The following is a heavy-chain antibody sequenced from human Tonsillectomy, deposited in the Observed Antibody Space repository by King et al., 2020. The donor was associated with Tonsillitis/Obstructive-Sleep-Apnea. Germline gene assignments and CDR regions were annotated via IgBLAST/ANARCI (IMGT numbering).Heavy chain of an antibody. D-gene: IGHD2-15*01. J-gene: IGHJ4*02. CDR1: GYTFTIYG. V-gene: IGHV1-18*01. CDR2: ISAYSGDT. Sequence: VQLVQSGAEVKKPGASVNVSCKASGYTFTIYGISWVRQAPGQGLEWMGWISAYSGDTDFAQKFQDRVTMTTDTSTSTAYMEPRSLRSDDTAVYFCARDHCSGGSCYSDYWGQGTLVTVSS. CDR3: ARDHCSGGSCYSDY.